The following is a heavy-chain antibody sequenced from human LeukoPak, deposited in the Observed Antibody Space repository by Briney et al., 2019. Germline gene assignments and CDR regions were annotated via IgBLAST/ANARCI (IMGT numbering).Heavy chain of an antibody. CDR2: ISSSSSTI. D-gene: IGHD3-10*01. V-gene: IGHV3-48*01. J-gene: IGHJ6*02. CDR1: GFTFSSYS. Sequence: GGSLRLSCAASGFTFSSYSMNWVCQAPGKGLEWVSYISSSSSTIYYADSVKGRFTISRDNAKNSLYLQMNSLRAEDTAVYYCATNYYGSGRDVWGQGTTVTVSS. CDR3: ATNYYGSGRDV.